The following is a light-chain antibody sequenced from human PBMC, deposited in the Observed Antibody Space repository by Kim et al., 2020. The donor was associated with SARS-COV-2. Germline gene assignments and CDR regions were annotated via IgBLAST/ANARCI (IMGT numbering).Light chain of an antibody. CDR2: DVS. J-gene: IGLJ2*01. V-gene: IGLV2-11*03. CDR3: CSYTGSYTFV. CDR1: SNDVGGYNY. Sequence: QSVTISCTGTSNDVGGYNYVSWYQQHPGNAPKFMIYDVSKRPSGVPDRFSGSKSGNTASLSISGLQAEDEADYYCCSYTGSYTFVFGGGTQLTVL.